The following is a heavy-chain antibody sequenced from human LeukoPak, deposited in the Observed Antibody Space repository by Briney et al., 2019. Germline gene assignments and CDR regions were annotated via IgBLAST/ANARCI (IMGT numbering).Heavy chain of an antibody. CDR1: GGSISSYY. V-gene: IGHV4-59*01. CDR3: ARGDVLRYFDEAFDI. Sequence: PETLSLTCTVSGGSISSYYWSWIRQPPGKGLEWIGYIYYSGSTNYNPSLKSRVTISVDTSKNQFSLKLSSVTAADTAVYYCARGDVLRYFDEAFDIWGQGTMVTVSS. CDR2: IYYSGST. D-gene: IGHD3-9*01. J-gene: IGHJ3*02.